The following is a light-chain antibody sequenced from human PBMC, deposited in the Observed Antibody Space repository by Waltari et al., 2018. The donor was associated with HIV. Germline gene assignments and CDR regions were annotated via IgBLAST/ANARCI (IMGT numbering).Light chain of an antibody. CDR2: KAS. CDR3: QQYDGYSRT. CDR1: QSISSW. V-gene: IGKV1-5*03. Sequence: DIRMTQSPSTLYASVGDRVTITCRASQSISSWLAWYQQIPGKAPKLLIYKASLLENGVPSRFSGSGSGTEFTLTISSLQPDDFATYYCQQYDGYSRTFGQGTKVEMK. J-gene: IGKJ1*01.